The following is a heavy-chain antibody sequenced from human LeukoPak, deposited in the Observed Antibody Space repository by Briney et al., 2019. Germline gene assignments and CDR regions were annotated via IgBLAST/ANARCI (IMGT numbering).Heavy chain of an antibody. J-gene: IGHJ2*01. CDR2: ISWNSDSI. D-gene: IGHD4-17*01. CDR1: GFTFDDYA. V-gene: IGHV3-9*01. CDR3: AKDIRRGDQSLWYFDL. Sequence: GRSLRLSCAASGFTFDDYAMHWVRQVPGKGLEWVSGISWNSDSIGSADSVKGRFTISRDNAKNSLYLQMNSLRAEDTALYYCAKDIRRGDQSLWYFDLWGRGTLVTVSS.